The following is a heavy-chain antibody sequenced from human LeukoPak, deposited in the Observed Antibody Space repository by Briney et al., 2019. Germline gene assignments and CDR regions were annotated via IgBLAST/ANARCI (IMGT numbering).Heavy chain of an antibody. Sequence: GESLKISCKGSGYRFTSYWIGWVRQMPGKGLEGMGIIRPGNSDTRYSPSFQGQVTFSFDRSITSAYLQWSSLKAADTAIYYCARQADGDKPRDYWGQGTLVTVSS. CDR1: GYRFTSYW. D-gene: IGHD5-24*01. J-gene: IGHJ4*02. V-gene: IGHV5-51*01. CDR3: ARQADGDKPRDY. CDR2: IRPGNSDT.